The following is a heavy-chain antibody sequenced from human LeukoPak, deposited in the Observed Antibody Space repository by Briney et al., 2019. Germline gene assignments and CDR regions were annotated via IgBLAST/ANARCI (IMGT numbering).Heavy chain of an antibody. CDR3: ARAPGECIAARWVYYYMDV. Sequence: GGSLRLSCAASGLTFDDYCMSSVRQAPGKGLEWVSGINWNGGSTGYADSVKGRFTISRDNAKNSLYLQMNRLRAEDTALYYCARAPGECIAARWVYYYMDVWGKGTTVTVSS. CDR1: GLTFDDYC. D-gene: IGHD6-6*01. CDR2: INWNGGST. J-gene: IGHJ6*03. V-gene: IGHV3-20*04.